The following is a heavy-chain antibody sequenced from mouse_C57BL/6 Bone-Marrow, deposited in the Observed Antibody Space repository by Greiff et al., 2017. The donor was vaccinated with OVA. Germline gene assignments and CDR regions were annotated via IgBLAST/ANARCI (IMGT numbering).Heavy chain of an antibody. CDR2: IRNKANGYTN. CDR3: ARGSSPFAY. J-gene: IGHJ3*01. Sequence: EVKLMESGGGLVQPGGSLSLSCAASGFTFTDYYMSWVRQPPGKALEWLGFIRNKANGYTNDYSASVKGRFTIARDNSQGILYLQMNALRAEDSATYYCARGSSPFAYWGQGTLVTVSA. CDR1: GFTFTDYY. V-gene: IGHV7-3*01. D-gene: IGHD1-1*01.